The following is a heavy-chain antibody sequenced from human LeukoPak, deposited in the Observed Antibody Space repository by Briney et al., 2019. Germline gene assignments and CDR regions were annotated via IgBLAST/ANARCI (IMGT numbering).Heavy chain of an antibody. D-gene: IGHD6-13*01. CDR1: GGSFSTYY. CDR2: INHSVST. J-gene: IGHJ5*02. V-gene: IGHV4-34*01. CDR3: ARAYSSSWYFNWFDP. Sequence: KPSETLSLTCAVFGGSFSTYYCTWIRQPPGKGLECIGEINHSVSTNYNPSLKSRVAISVDTSKNQFSLRLSSVTAADTAVYYCARAYSSSWYFNWFDPWGQGTLVTVSS.